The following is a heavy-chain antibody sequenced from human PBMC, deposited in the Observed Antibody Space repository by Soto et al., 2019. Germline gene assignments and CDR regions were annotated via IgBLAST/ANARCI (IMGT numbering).Heavy chain of an antibody. Sequence: QVQLVQSGAEEKKPGASVKVSCKASGYTFTSYAMHWVRQAPGQRLEWMGWLNAGNGNTKYSQKFRGRVTITRDTSASTAYMELSSLRSEDTAVYYCARSIVVVTALDYWGQGTLVTVSS. V-gene: IGHV1-3*05. J-gene: IGHJ4*02. CDR1: GYTFTSYA. CDR2: LNAGNGNT. CDR3: ARSIVVVTALDY. D-gene: IGHD2-21*02.